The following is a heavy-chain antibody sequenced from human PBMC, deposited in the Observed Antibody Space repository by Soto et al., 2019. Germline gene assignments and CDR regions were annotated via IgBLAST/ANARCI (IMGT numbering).Heavy chain of an antibody. CDR2: IYHSGST. D-gene: IGHD2-8*01. J-gene: IGHJ4*02. CDR1: GGSISSGGYS. CDR3: ARGHDANND. V-gene: IGHV4-30-2*01. Sequence: QVQLQESGSGLVKTSPTLSLTCAVSGGSISSGGYSWSWIRQPPGKGLEWIGYIYHSGSTYYNPSLKSRVTISMGTSKNQFSLKLNSVTAADTAVYYCARGHDANNDWGQGTLVTVSS.